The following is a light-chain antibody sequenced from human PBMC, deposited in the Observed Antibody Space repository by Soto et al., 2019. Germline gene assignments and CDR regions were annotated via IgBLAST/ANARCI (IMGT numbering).Light chain of an antibody. V-gene: IGLV1-44*01. CDR1: NSNIGGNT. CDR2: TNY. Sequence: QSVLTQPPSASGTPGQRVTISCSGSNSNIGGNTVNWFQQLPGAAPKLLIYTNYQRPSGVPDRFSGSKSGTSASLAISGLQSDDEADYYCAAWDDSLNAWVFGGGTKLTVL. J-gene: IGLJ3*02. CDR3: AAWDDSLNAWV.